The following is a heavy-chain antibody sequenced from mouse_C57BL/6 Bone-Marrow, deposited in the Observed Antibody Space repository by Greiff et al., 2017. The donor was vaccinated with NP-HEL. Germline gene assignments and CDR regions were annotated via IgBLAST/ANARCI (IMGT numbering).Heavy chain of an antibody. CDR1: GYTFTSYW. J-gene: IGHJ4*01. CDR3: ARTVYDYAHDYAVDY. Sequence: VQLQQPGAELVKPGASVKLSCKASGYTFTSYWMQWVKQRPGQGLEWIGEIDPSDSYTNYNQKFKGKATLTVDTSSSTAYMQLSSLTSEDSAVFYCARTVYDYAHDYAVDYGGKGTSVTVSS. V-gene: IGHV1-50*01. CDR2: IDPSDSYT. D-gene: IGHD2-4*01.